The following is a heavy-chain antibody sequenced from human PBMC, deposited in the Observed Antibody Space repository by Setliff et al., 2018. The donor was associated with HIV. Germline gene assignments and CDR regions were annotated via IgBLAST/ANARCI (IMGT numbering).Heavy chain of an antibody. CDR1: GYTFINFG. CDR2: ISGYNGNT. CDR3: ARDPRSGYDSDTAMVTVYYYYMDV. J-gene: IGHJ6*03. D-gene: IGHD5-18*01. Sequence: ASVKVSCKASGYTFINFGITWVRQAPGQGLEWAGYISGYNGNTKYAQNVQGRVTMTTDTSTSTAYMELRSLRYDDTAVYYCARDPRSGYDSDTAMVTVYYYYMDVWGKGTTVTVSS. V-gene: IGHV1-18*04.